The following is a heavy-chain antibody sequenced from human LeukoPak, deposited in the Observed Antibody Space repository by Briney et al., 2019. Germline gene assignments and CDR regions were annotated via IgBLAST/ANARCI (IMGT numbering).Heavy chain of an antibody. J-gene: IGHJ4*02. Sequence: GGSLRLYCAASGFTVSSNYMSWVRQAPGKGLEWVSVIYSGGSTYYADSVKGRFTISRDNSKNTLYLQMNSLRAEDTAVYYCAKTYYYDSSGYSPDFDYWGQGTLVTVSS. CDR3: AKTYYYDSSGYSPDFDY. D-gene: IGHD3-22*01. CDR2: IYSGGST. V-gene: IGHV3-53*01. CDR1: GFTVSSNY.